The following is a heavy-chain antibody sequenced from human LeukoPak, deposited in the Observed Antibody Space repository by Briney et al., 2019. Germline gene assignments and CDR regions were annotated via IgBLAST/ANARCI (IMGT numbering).Heavy chain of an antibody. V-gene: IGHV1-69*05. D-gene: IGHD6-19*01. CDR1: GGTLSSYA. J-gene: IGHJ4*02. CDR2: IIPIFGTA. CDR3: ARDAVAGLFDY. Sequence: SVKVSCKASGGTLSSYAISWVRQAPGQGLEWMGGIIPIFGTANYAQKLQGRVTMTTDTSTSTAYMELRSLRSDDTAVYYCARDAVAGLFDYWGQGTLVTVSS.